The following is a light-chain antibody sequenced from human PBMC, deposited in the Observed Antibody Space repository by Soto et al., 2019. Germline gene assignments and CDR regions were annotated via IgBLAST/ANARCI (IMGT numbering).Light chain of an antibody. CDR2: GAS. V-gene: IGKV1-16*02. Sequence: DVQMTQSPSSLSASVGDSVTITCRASQDINSDLAWYQQRPGEAPKSLIFGASNLLDGVPSKFSGSGSGSEFTLTISILQPEDSATYFCQQSKSHPPTFGRGTKVEI. CDR1: QDINSD. CDR3: QQSKSHPPT. J-gene: IGKJ2*01.